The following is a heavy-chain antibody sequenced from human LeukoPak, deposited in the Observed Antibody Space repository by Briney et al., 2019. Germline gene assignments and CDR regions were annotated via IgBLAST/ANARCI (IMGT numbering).Heavy chain of an antibody. CDR2: INPNSGGT. D-gene: IGHD3-10*01. CDR1: GYTFTGYY. Sequence: RASVKVSCKASGYTFTGYYMHWVRQAPGQGLEWMGWINPNSGGTNYAQKFQGRVTMTRDTSISTAYMELSRLRSDDTAVYYCARDRTFYYGSGSYYNGYFQHWGQGTLVTVSS. J-gene: IGHJ1*01. CDR3: ARDRTFYYGSGSYYNGYFQH. V-gene: IGHV1-2*02.